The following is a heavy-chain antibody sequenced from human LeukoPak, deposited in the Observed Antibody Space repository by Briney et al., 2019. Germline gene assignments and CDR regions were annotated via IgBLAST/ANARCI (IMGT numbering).Heavy chain of an antibody. V-gene: IGHV4-34*01. CDR3: AGAGYNSYRLDY. CDR2: INHSGST. D-gene: IGHD3-16*02. Sequence: SETLPLTCAVYGGSFSGYYWSWIRQPPGKGLEWIGEINHSGSTNYNPSLKSRVTISVDTSKNQFSLKLSSVTAADTAVYYCAGAGYNSYRLDYWGQGTLVTVSS. J-gene: IGHJ4*02. CDR1: GGSFSGYY.